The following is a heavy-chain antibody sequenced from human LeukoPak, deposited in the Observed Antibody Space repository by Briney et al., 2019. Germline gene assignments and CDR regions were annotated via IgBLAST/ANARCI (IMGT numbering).Heavy chain of an antibody. J-gene: IGHJ6*02. CDR1: GGTFSSYA. D-gene: IGHD3-22*01. CDR2: IIPIFGTA. Sequence: AASVKVSCKASGGTFSSYAISWVRQAPGQGLEWMGGIIPIFGTANYAQKFQGRVTITADESTSTAYMELSSLRSEDTAVYYCARDPHPYDSSGYYYGGSVYYYYGMDVWGQGTTVTVSS. CDR3: ARDPHPYDSSGYYYGGSVYYYYGMDV. V-gene: IGHV1-69*01.